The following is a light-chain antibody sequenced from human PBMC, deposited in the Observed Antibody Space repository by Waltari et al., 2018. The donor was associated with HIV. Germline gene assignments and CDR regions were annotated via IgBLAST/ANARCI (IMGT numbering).Light chain of an antibody. V-gene: IGKV3-20*01. CDR3: QQYGSSPRVT. Sequence: DIILTQSPGTLSLSPGERASLSCRASHSLATNYLAWYQHKRGQAPRLLVYGPSNRATGIPDRFSGSGSGTDFVLTISRLEAGDFAIYYCQQYGSSPRVTFGGGTKVDIK. CDR2: GPS. CDR1: HSLATNY. J-gene: IGKJ4*01.